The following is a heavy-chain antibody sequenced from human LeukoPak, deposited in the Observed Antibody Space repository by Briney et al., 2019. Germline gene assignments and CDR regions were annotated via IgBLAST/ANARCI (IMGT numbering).Heavy chain of an antibody. V-gene: IGHV3-30*19. J-gene: IGHJ3*02. D-gene: IGHD6-19*01. CDR1: GFTFSSYG. CDR2: ISYDGSNK. Sequence: PGRSLRLSCAASGFTFSSYGMHWVRQAPGKGLEWVAVISYDGSNKYYADSVKGRFTISRDNSKNTLYLQMSSLRAEDTAVYYCARDPDSSGWFDAFDIWGQGTMVTVSS. CDR3: ARDPDSSGWFDAFDI.